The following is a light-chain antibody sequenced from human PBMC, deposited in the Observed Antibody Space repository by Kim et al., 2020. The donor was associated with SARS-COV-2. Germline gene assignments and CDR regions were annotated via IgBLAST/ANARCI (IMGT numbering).Light chain of an antibody. J-gene: IGKJ1*01. CDR2: TIS. Sequence: EIVMTQSPATLSLSPGERATLSCRANESLGTSLAWYQQKPGQAPRLLIYTISTRATGIAARFSGTGFGTQFTLTISSLQPEDFAVYYCQQYVSWPTFGQGTKVEIK. CDR1: ESLGTS. CDR3: QQYVSWPT. V-gene: IGKV3-15*01.